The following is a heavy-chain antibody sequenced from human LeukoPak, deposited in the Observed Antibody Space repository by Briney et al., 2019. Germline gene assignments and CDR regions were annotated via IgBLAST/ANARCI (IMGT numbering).Heavy chain of an antibody. J-gene: IGHJ4*02. V-gene: IGHV4-4*07. CDR1: GGSISSYY. CDR2: IYTSGST. Sequence: PSETLSLTCTVSGGSISSYYWSWSRQPAGKGLDWIGRIYTSGSTNYNPSLKSRVTMSVDTSKNQFSLKLSSVTAADTAVYYCARGMAAAGTWFDYWGQGTLVTVSS. CDR3: ARGMAAAGTWFDY. D-gene: IGHD6-13*01.